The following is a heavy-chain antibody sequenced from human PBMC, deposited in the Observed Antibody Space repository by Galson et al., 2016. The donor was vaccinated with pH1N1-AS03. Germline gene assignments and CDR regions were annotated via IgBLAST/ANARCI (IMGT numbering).Heavy chain of an antibody. J-gene: IGHJ4*02. D-gene: IGHD3-22*01. CDR3: ARGQGYNSGYFDTDY. CDR2: IWYDGRNK. Sequence: SLRLSCAASGFTFSSYGMHWVRQTPGKGLEWVAVIWYDGRNKYYADSVKGRFTISRDNSKNTLYLQMSSLRAEDTAVYYCARGQGYNSGYFDTDYWGRGTLVTVSS. CDR1: GFTFSSYG. V-gene: IGHV3-33*01.